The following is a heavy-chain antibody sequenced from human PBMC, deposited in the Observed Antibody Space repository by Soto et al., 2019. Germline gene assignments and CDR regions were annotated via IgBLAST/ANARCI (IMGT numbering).Heavy chain of an antibody. D-gene: IGHD4-4*01. CDR2: IYYSGST. Sequence: QVQLQESGPGLVKPSQTLSLTCTVSGGSISSGDYYWSWIRQPPGKGLEWIGYIYYSGSTYYNPSLKSRVTISVDTSKNQFSLKLSSVTAADTAVYYCARVRMTTVTTHFVGVDLYYYYGMDVWGQGTTVTVSS. CDR1: GGSISSGDYY. V-gene: IGHV4-30-4*01. CDR3: ARVRMTTVTTHFVGVDLYYYYGMDV. J-gene: IGHJ6*02.